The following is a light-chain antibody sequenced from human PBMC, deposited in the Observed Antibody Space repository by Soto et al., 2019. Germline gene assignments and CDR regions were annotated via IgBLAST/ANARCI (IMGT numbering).Light chain of an antibody. V-gene: IGLV2-14*01. Sequence: LTQPASVSGSPGQSITISCTGTSSDVGGYNYVSWYQQHPGKAPKLMIYDVSNRPSGVSNRFSGSKSGNTASLTISGLQAEDEADYYCSSYTSSSTLWGFGTGTKVTVL. J-gene: IGLJ1*01. CDR2: DVS. CDR1: SSDVGGYNY. CDR3: SSYTSSSTLWG.